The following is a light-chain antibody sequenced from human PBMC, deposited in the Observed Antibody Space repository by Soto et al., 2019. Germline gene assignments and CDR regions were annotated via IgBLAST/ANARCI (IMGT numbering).Light chain of an antibody. Sequence: EIVLTQSPATLSLSPVERATLSCSASQSIGLAIAWYQHKPGQAPRLLIFDASQRATGIPARFRGSGSGTDFTLSISSLEPEDFAVYYCQQRTDRPPWTCGQGTKVDIK. J-gene: IGKJ1*01. CDR3: QQRTDRPPWT. CDR1: QSIGLA. CDR2: DAS. V-gene: IGKV3-11*01.